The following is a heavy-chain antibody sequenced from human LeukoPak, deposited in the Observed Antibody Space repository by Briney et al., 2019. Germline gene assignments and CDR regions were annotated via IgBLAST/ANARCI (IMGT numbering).Heavy chain of an antibody. J-gene: IGHJ4*02. Sequence: GGSLRLSCAASGFTFSSYAMHLVRQAPGKGLEWVAVISYDASNKYHADSVKGRFTISRDNSKNPLYPQMTSLRAENTAVYYCARTGAYYYDPSGYLAYWGQGTLVTVSS. CDR1: GFTFSSYA. D-gene: IGHD3-22*01. V-gene: IGHV3-30-3*01. CDR3: ARTGAYYYDPSGYLAY. CDR2: ISYDASNK.